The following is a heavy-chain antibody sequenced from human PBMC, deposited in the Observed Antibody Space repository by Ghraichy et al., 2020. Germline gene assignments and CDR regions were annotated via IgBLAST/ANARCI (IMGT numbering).Heavy chain of an antibody. CDR1: GFTFSSYA. Sequence: GGSLRLSCAASGFTFSSYAMHWVRQAPGKGLEWVAVISYDGSNKYYADSVKGRFTISRDNSKNTLYLQMNSLRAEDTAVYYCARDRDSSGYPVSWGQGTLVTVSS. CDR3: ARDRDSSGYPVS. J-gene: IGHJ4*02. CDR2: ISYDGSNK. V-gene: IGHV3-30*04. D-gene: IGHD3-22*01.